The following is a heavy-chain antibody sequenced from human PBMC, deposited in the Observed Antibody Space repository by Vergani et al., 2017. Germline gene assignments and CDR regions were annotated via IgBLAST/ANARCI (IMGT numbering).Heavy chain of an antibody. J-gene: IGHJ6*03. D-gene: IGHD2-8*02. V-gene: IGHV3-23*04. CDR1: GSTFRNYA. Sequence: EVQLVESGGGLVQPGGSLRLSCAASGSTFRNYAMTWVRQAPGKGLEWVSIISDNGGTTYYADSVKGRFTISRDNSKDTLYLQMNSLRAEDTAVYYCARDRGDWRYSRYFYNYYMDVWVKGTAVTVSS. CDR2: ISDNGGTT. CDR3: ARDRGDWRYSRYFYNYYMDV.